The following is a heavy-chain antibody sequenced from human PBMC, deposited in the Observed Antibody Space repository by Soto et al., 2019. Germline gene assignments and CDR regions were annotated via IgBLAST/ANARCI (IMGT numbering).Heavy chain of an antibody. Sequence: QVHLQESGPGLVIPSETLSLTCAVSGASISSTNWWSWVRQSPGKGLEWIGKIYHSGNTKYSPSLKSRVNVSLDKSNNQFSLKLSSVTAADTAVYYCARVYCGGGNCEGHFDYWGQGTLVTVSS. V-gene: IGHV4-4*02. CDR1: GASISSTNW. J-gene: IGHJ4*02. CDR3: ARVYCGGGNCEGHFDY. CDR2: IYHSGNT. D-gene: IGHD2-15*01.